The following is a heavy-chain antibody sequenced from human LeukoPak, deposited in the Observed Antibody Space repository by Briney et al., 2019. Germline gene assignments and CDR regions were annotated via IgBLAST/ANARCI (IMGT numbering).Heavy chain of an antibody. D-gene: IGHD3-10*01. CDR3: ARLRDYYGSGSYPDY. CDR1: GGSITSNSYY. V-gene: IGHV4-39*01. Sequence: PSETLSLTCTVSGGSITSNSYYWAWIRQPPGKGLEWIGSIFYTGSTYTNPSIERRVTISVETSKNQFSLKLSSVTAADTAVYHCARLRDYYGSGSYPDYWGQGTLVTVSS. CDR2: IFYTGST. J-gene: IGHJ4*02.